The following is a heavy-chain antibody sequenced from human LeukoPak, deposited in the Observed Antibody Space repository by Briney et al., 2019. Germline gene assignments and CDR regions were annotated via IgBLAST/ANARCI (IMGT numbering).Heavy chain of an antibody. CDR1: GYTFTSYD. CDR3: AGSPVQYSSSWYPYGMDV. Sequence: GASVKVSCKASGYTFTSYDINWVRQATGQELEWMGWMNPNSGNTGYAQKFQGRVTMTRNTSISTAYMELSSLRSEDTAVYYCAGSPVQYSSSWYPYGMDVWGQGTTVTVSS. V-gene: IGHV1-8*01. D-gene: IGHD6-13*01. J-gene: IGHJ6*02. CDR2: MNPNSGNT.